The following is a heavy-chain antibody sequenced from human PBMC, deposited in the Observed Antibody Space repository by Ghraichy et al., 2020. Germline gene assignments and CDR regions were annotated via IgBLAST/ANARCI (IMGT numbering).Heavy chain of an antibody. V-gene: IGHV4-59*01. Sequence: SETLSLTCTVSGGFISGYYWSWIRQPPGKGLEWIGNIYYSGSTNYNPSLQSRVTISVDTSKNQVSLKLSSVTAADTAMYYCSSASGFVGATGGVVFDYWGQGTLVTVSS. D-gene: IGHD1-26*01. J-gene: IGHJ4*02. CDR1: GGFISGYY. CDR3: SSASGFVGATGGVVFDY. CDR2: IYYSGST.